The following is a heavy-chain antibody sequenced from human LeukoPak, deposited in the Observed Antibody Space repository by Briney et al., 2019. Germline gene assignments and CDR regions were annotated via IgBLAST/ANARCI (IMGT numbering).Heavy chain of an antibody. CDR3: ARRLLGYCSGGSCYSGYFQH. D-gene: IGHD2-15*01. J-gene: IGHJ1*01. V-gene: IGHV4-59*12. CDR1: GGSISSYY. Sequence: RASETLSLTCTVSGGSISSYYWSWIRQPPGKGQEWIGDIYYSGNTNYNPSLKSRVTISVDTSKNQFSLKLSSVTAADTAVYYCARRLLGYCSGGSCYSGYFQHWGQGTLVTVSS. CDR2: IYYSGNT.